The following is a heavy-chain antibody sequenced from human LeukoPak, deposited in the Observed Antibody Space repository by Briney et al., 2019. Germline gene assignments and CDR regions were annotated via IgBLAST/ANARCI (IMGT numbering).Heavy chain of an antibody. CDR3: ARGGPDNSGYEPFRYYYGMDV. J-gene: IGHJ6*02. Sequence: PGGSLRLSCAASGFTFSSYWMHWVRQAPGKGLVWVSRINNDGSSTTYADSVKGRFTISRDNAKNSLYLQMNSLRAEDTAVYYCARGGPDNSGYEPFRYYYGMDVWGQGTTVTVSS. CDR1: GFTFSSYW. CDR2: INNDGSST. V-gene: IGHV3-74*01. D-gene: IGHD5-12*01.